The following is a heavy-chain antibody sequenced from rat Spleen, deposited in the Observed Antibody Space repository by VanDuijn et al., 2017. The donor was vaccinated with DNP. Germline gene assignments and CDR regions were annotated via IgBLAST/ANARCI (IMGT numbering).Heavy chain of an antibody. V-gene: IGHV5-27*01. D-gene: IGHD1-1*01. Sequence: EVQLVESGGGLVQPGRSLKLSCEASGFTFNNHGMAWVRQTPTKGLEWVAFISSDGSHTYYRDSVKGRFTISRDNAKSSLFLQMDSLRSEDTATYYCTTLITFMSGWSQGTSVTVSS. CDR2: ISSDGSHT. J-gene: IGHJ4*01. CDR1: GFTFNNHG. CDR3: TTLITFMSG.